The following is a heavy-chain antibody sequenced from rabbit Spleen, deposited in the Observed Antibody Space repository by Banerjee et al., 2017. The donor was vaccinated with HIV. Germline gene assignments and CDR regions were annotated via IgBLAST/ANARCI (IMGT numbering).Heavy chain of an antibody. V-gene: IGHV1S45*01. D-gene: IGHD4-1*01. CDR2: IYITSGNT. CDR1: GFSFSSSYY. CDR3: ARSGYVGWGGDGDLTGNKL. Sequence: QQQLEESGGGLVKPGGTLTLTCKASGFSFSSSYYMCWVRQAPGKGLEWIACIYITSGNTYYASWARGRFTISKTSSTTVTLQMTSLTAADTATYFCARSGYVGWGGDGDLTGNKLWGQGTLVTVS. J-gene: IGHJ4*01.